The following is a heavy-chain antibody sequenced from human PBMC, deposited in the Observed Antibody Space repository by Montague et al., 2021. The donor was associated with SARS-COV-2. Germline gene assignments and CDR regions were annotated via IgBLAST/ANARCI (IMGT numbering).Heavy chain of an antibody. CDR1: GGSFTGHD. CDR2: ISHTGST. J-gene: IGHJ3*02. D-gene: IGHD2-2*01. Sequence: SETLSLTCAVDGGSFTGHDWTWIRQPPGKGLEWIGEISHTGSTNYNLSLKSRVTISVDTSKNQFSLKLSSVTAADTAVYYCAKQALTRYCTSTTCFGAAFDIWGQGTMVTVSS. CDR3: AKQALTRYCTSTTCFGAAFDI. V-gene: IGHV4-34*01.